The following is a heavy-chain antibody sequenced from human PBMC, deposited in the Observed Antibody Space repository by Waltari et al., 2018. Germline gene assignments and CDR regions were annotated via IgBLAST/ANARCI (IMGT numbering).Heavy chain of an antibody. CDR2: IYTSGST. Sequence: QVQLQESGPGLVKPSQTLSLTCTVSGGSISSGSYYWSWIRQPAGKGLEWIGRIYTSGSTNYNPSLKSRVTIAVDTSKNQFSLKLSSVTAADTAVYYCASSRYTPLVGATAVDYWGQGTLVTVSS. D-gene: IGHD1-26*01. CDR3: ASSRYTPLVGATAVDY. V-gene: IGHV4-61*02. J-gene: IGHJ4*02. CDR1: GGSISSGSYY.